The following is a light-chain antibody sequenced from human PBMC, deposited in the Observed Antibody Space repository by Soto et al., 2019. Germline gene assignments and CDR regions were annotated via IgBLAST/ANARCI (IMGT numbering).Light chain of an antibody. J-gene: IGLJ3*02. CDR3: CSYAGSRV. Sequence: QSALTQPASVSGSPGQSITISCTGTSSDVGSYNLVSWYQQHPGKAPKLMIYEGSKRPSGVHNRFSGSKSGNTASLTISGLQAEDEADYYCCSYAGSRVFGGGTQLTVL. V-gene: IGLV2-23*01. CDR2: EGS. CDR1: SSDVGSYNL.